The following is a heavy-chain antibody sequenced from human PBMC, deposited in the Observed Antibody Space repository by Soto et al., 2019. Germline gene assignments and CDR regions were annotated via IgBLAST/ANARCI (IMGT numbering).Heavy chain of an antibody. Sequence: SETLSLTCTVSGGSISSSSYYWGWIRQPPGKGLEWIGSIYYSGSTYYNPSLKSRVTISVDTSKNQFSLKLSSVTAADTAVYYCARRASRYFDQANYGMDVWGQGTTVTVSS. D-gene: IGHD3-9*01. CDR2: IYYSGST. CDR1: GGSISSSSYY. CDR3: ARRASRYFDQANYGMDV. V-gene: IGHV4-39*01. J-gene: IGHJ6*02.